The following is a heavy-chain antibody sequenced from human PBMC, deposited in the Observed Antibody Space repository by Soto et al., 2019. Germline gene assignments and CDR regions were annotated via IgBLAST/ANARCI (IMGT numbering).Heavy chain of an antibody. CDR2: ILPAFGTA. V-gene: IGHV1-69*13. CDR1: GGTFKTES. D-gene: IGHD4-17*01. CDR3: ARGHEYGGNSDAFDI. Sequence: QVRLVQSGAEVKKPGSSVKVSCKYSGGTFKTESINWLRQAPGQGLEWMGNILPAFGTADYAPKFQCRVTITADQATTTAYMDLSTLTSQDTAFYFCARGHEYGGNSDAFDIWGQGTLVTVSS. J-gene: IGHJ3*02.